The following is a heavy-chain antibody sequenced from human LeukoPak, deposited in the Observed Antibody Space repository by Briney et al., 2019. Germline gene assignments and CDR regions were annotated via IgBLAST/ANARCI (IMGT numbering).Heavy chain of an antibody. J-gene: IGHJ2*01. V-gene: IGHV3-74*01. Sequence: GGSLRLSCGASGYSFSAYWMHWVRQGPGKGLVWVSRINEDGSSTSYAESVRGRFTVSRDNSNNTLYLQMNSLRADDTAVYYCAKGVATTNYWYFDLWGRGTLVPVSS. CDR1: GYSFSAYW. CDR2: INEDGSST. D-gene: IGHD5-12*01. CDR3: AKGVATTNYWYFDL.